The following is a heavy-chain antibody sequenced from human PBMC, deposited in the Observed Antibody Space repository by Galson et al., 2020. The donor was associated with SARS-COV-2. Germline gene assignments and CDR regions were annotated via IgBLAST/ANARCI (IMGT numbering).Heavy chain of an antibody. D-gene: IGHD4-17*01. Sequence: GGSLRLSCAASPLTFSYYAMHWVRQAPGKGLEWVSGISGSGGSTYYADSVKGRFTISRDNSKNTLSLQMNSLRAEDTAVYYCAKDLLTTGAGWFFDLWGRGTLVTASS. CDR1: PLTFSYYA. CDR2: ISGSGGST. V-gene: IGHV3-23*01. J-gene: IGHJ2*01. CDR3: AKDLLTTGAGWFFDL.